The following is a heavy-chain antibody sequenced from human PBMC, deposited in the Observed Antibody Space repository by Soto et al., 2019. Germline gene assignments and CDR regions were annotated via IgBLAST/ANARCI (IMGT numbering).Heavy chain of an antibody. CDR3: ARYSAPYFHFYYDMDV. D-gene: IGHD3-9*01. J-gene: IGHJ6*03. V-gene: IGHV3-23*01. Sequence: EVQLLESGGGLIQPGGSLRLSCAASGFTFSDYAMNWVRRAPGKGLEWVSAISGSGASTYYAASVKGRFTIARDNSKKTLYLRMNSLRAEDTAVHYCARYSAPYFHFYYDMDVWGIGTTVTVSS. CDR1: GFTFSDYA. CDR2: ISGSGAST.